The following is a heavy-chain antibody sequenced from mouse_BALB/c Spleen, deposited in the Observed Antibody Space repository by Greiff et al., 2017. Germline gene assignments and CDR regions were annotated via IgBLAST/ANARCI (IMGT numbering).Heavy chain of an antibody. CDR2: IYPGGGYT. CDR1: GYTFTNYW. Sequence: QVQLKQSGAELVRPGPSVKMSCKAAGYTFTNYWIGWVKQRPGHGLEWIGEIYPGGGYTNYNEKFKGKATLTADTSSSTAYMQLSSLTSEDSAIYYCARYDYGSSRAWFAYWGQGTLVTVSA. J-gene: IGHJ3*01. V-gene: IGHV1-63*02. D-gene: IGHD1-1*01. CDR3: ARYDYGSSRAWFAY.